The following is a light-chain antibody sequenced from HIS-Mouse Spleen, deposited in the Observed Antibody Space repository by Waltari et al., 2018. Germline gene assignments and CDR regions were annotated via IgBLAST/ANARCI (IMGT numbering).Light chain of an antibody. J-gene: IGKJ4*01. V-gene: IGKV2-28*01. CDR3: MQALQTPST. CDR1: QSLLHSNGYNY. Sequence: DIVMTQSPLSLPVTPGEPASISCRSSQSLLHSNGYNYLDWYLQKPGQSPQLLIYLGSNRASGVPDRFSGSGSGTDFTLKISRVEADDVGVYYCMQALQTPSTFGGGTKVEIK. CDR2: LGS.